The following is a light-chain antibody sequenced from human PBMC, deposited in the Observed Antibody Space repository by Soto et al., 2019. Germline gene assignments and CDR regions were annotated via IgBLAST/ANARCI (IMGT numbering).Light chain of an antibody. J-gene: IGKJ4*01. Sequence: DIQMTQSPSSLSASVGDRVTITCRASQSISSYLNWYQQKPGKAPKLLIYAASSLQSGVPSRFNGSGSGTDFTLTISSLQPEDFATYYCQQSYSTPLGFGGGTKVDIK. V-gene: IGKV1-39*01. CDR2: AAS. CDR3: QQSYSTPLG. CDR1: QSISSY.